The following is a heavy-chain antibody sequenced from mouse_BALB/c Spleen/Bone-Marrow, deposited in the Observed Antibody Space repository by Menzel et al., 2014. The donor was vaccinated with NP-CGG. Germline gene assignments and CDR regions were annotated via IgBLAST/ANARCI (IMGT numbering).Heavy chain of an antibody. CDR3: ARGGYGSSPFDY. V-gene: IGHV1-67*01. J-gene: IGHJ2*01. Sequence: VKLVESGPELVRPGVSVKISCKVSGYTFTDYAMHWVKQSHAKSLEWIGVISTYSGNTNYNQKFKGKATMTVDKSSSTAYMELARVTSEDAAIYYCARGGYGSSPFDYWGQGTTRTGAS. CDR1: GYTFTDYA. D-gene: IGHD1-1*01. CDR2: ISTYSGNT.